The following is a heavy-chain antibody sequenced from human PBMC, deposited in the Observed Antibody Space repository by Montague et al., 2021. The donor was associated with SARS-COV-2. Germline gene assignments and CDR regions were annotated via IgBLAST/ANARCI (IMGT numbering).Heavy chain of an antibody. CDR2: IYSCGSA. J-gene: IGHJ4*02. V-gene: IGHV4-59*12. CDR1: GSSITSYY. Sequence: SETLSLTCTVSGSSITSYYWSWIRQAPGKGLEWIAYIYSCGSASYNPSPRSRVTMSVDKSTNQFSLRLNSVTAADTAVNYCSRVFRGQRLAFDFWGQGALVIVSS. CDR3: SRVFRGQRLAFDF. D-gene: IGHD6-25*01.